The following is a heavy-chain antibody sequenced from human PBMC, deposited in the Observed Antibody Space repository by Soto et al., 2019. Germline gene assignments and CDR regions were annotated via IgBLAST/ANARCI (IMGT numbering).Heavy chain of an antibody. CDR1: GYSISSGYY. CDR3: AIGGDTMVRGVIIYYYYGMDV. J-gene: IGHJ6*02. V-gene: IGHV4-38-2*01. Sequence: SETLSLTCAVSGYSISSGYYWGWIRQPPGKGLEWIGSIHHSGSTYYKPSLKSRVTISLDTSRNQFSLRLSSVTAADTAVYYCAIGGDTMVRGVIIYYYYGMDVWGQGTTVTVSS. CDR2: IHHSGST. D-gene: IGHD3-10*01.